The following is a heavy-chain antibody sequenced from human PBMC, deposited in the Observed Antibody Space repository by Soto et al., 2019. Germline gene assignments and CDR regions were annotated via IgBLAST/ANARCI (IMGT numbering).Heavy chain of an antibody. J-gene: IGHJ4*02. D-gene: IGHD6-6*01. CDR1: GFTFRSFT. CDR2: ISSNSAYI. Sequence: GGSLRLSCEASGFTFRSFTMNWVRQAPGKGLEWVSTISSNSAYIYDTYALRGRFTISRDNAKNSLHLQMNSLRAEDTAVYYCARGKYSSSSTNSEYGGQGTLVTVSS. V-gene: IGHV3-21*04. CDR3: ARGKYSSSSTNSEY.